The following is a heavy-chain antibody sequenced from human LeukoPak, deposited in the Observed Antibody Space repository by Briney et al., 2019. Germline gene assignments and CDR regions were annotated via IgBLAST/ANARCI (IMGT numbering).Heavy chain of an antibody. CDR1: GGSISSGSYY. CDR3: ARSQGYSSGWFTGGVDY. D-gene: IGHD6-19*01. Sequence: PSETLSLTCAVSGGSISSGSYYWSWIRQPAGKGLEWIGRIYTSGSTNYNPSLKSRVTISVGTSKNQFSLKLSSATAADTAVYYCARSQGYSSGWFTGGVDYWGQGTLVTVSS. CDR2: IYTSGST. V-gene: IGHV4-61*02. J-gene: IGHJ4*02.